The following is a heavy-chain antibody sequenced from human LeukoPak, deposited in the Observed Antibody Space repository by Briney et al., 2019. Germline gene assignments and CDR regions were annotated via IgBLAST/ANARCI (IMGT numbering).Heavy chain of an antibody. V-gene: IGHV4-34*01. CDR3: AREQAVAGTSH. D-gene: IGHD6-19*01. CDR1: GGSFSGYY. J-gene: IGHJ4*02. Sequence: SETLSLTCAVYGGSFSGYYWSWIRQPPGKGLEWIGEINHSGSTNYNPSLKSRVTTSVDTSKNQFSLKLSSVTAADTAVYYCAREQAVAGTSHWGQGTLVTVSS. CDR2: INHSGST.